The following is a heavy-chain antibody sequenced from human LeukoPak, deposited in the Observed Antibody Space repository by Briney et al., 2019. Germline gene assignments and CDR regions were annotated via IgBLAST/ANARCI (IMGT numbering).Heavy chain of an antibody. CDR3: ARDFLDAFDI. V-gene: IGHV4-4*07. Sequence: SETLSLTCSVSGASISSHQWSWIRQPAGKGLEWIGGMYSSGSTYYNPSLMSRVSMLVDTSKTQFSLKLSSVTAADTAVYYCARDFLDAFDIWGPGTMVTVSS. J-gene: IGHJ3*02. CDR1: GASISSHQ. CDR2: MYSSGST. D-gene: IGHD2/OR15-2a*01.